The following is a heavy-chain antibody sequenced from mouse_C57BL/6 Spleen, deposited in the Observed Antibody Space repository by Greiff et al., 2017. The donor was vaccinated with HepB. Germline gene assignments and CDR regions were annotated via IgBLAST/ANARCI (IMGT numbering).Heavy chain of an antibody. CDR3: TGNSYDYFDY. Sequence: DVHLVESGEGLVKPGGSLKLSCAASGFTFSSYAMSWVRQTPEKRLEWVAYISSGGDYIYYADTVKGRFTISRDNARNTLYLQMSSLKSEDTAMYYCTGNSYDYFDYWGQGTTLTVSS. CDR2: ISSGGDYI. CDR1: GFTFSSYA. J-gene: IGHJ2*01. V-gene: IGHV5-9-1*02. D-gene: IGHD2-1*01.